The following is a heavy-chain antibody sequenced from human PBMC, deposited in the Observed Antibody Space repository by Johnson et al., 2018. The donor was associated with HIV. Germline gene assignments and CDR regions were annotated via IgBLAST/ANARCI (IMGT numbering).Heavy chain of an antibody. Sequence: VQLVESRGVLVQPGGSLRLSCAASGFTVSSNEMSWVRQAPGKGLEWVSSISGGSTYYADSVKGRFTISRDNSKNTLYLQMNSLRAEDTAVYYCARGHMVRGVTHAFDIWGHGTMVTVSS. CDR2: ISGGST. D-gene: IGHD3-10*01. V-gene: IGHV3-38-3*01. CDR3: ARGHMVRGVTHAFDI. CDR1: GFTVSSNE. J-gene: IGHJ3*02.